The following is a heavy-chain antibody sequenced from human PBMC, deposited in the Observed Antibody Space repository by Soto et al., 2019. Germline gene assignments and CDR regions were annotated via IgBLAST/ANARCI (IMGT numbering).Heavy chain of an antibody. CDR3: ARGGHVVVVTAALDF. Sequence: QVQLVQYGAEVKKPGASVKVSCKASGDTFTDYYIHWVRQAPGQGLEWMGTVNPSGGHTTYAQHFLGRMTMTRDTSTSTLYMELTSLTSEYTAVYYCARGGHVVVVTAALDFCGQGTLVTVSS. J-gene: IGHJ4*02. V-gene: IGHV1-46*01. CDR2: VNPSGGHT. CDR1: GDTFTDYY. D-gene: IGHD2-21*02.